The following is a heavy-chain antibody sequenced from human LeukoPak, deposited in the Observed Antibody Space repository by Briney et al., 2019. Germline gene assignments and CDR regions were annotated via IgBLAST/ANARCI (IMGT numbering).Heavy chain of an antibody. CDR3: AKDLDGYNYFFDY. CDR1: GFTFSSYA. D-gene: IGHD5-12*01. CDR2: ISGTGGLT. V-gene: IGHV3-23*01. Sequence: QPGGSLRLSCAASGFTFSSYAMSWVRQAPGKGLEWVSAISGTGGLTYYSDSVKGRFTISRDNSKNALYLQMNSLRAEDTAVYYCAKDLDGYNYFFDYWGQGTLVTVSS. J-gene: IGHJ4*02.